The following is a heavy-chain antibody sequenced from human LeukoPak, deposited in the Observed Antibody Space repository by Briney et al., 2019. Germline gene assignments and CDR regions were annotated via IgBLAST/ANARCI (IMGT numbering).Heavy chain of an antibody. CDR2: IYYSGTT. D-gene: IGHD3-22*01. V-gene: IGHV4-59*08. Sequence: SETLSLTCTVSGGSISSYYRSWIRRPPGKGLEWIGSIYYSGTTNYNPSFKSRVTISVDTSKHQFYLQLSSVTAEDKAVYYCARHRDYYDSSGYHWIFDFWGQGTLVTVFS. CDR1: GGSISSYY. J-gene: IGHJ4*02. CDR3: ARHRDYYDSSGYHWIFDF.